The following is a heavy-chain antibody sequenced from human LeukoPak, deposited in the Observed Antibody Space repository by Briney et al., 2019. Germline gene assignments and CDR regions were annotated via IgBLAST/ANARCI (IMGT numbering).Heavy chain of an antibody. D-gene: IGHD1-26*01. V-gene: IGHV3-48*01. CDR3: AKPIVGSFDAFDI. CDR1: GFPFSSSP. Sequence: PGGSLRLSCAASGFPFSSSPLNWVRQAPGKGLEWVSYISGSSNFIWYADSVKGRFTISRDNAKNSLSLQMNSLRAEDTAVYYCAKPIVGSFDAFDIWGQGTMVTVSS. J-gene: IGHJ3*02. CDR2: ISGSSNFI.